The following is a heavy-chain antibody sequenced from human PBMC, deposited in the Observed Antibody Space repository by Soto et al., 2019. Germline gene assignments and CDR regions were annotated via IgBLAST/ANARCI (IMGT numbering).Heavy chain of an antibody. Sequence: PGGSLRLSCAASGFTFSSYWMSWVRQAPGKGLEWVANIKQDGSEKYYVDSVKGRFTISRDNAKNSLYLQMNSLRAEDTAVHYCARDTRYDFWSGYYTKFDYWGQGTLVTVSS. CDR3: ARDTRYDFWSGYYTKFDY. CDR2: IKQDGSEK. D-gene: IGHD3-3*01. V-gene: IGHV3-7*01. J-gene: IGHJ4*02. CDR1: GFTFSSYW.